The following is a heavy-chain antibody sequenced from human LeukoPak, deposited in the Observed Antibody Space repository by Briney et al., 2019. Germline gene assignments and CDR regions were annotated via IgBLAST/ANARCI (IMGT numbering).Heavy chain of an antibody. V-gene: IGHV6-1*01. CDR1: GDSVSSNSAA. Sequence: SQTLSLTCAISGDSVSSNSAAWPWIRQSPSRGLEWLGRTYWRSKWYKNYAVSVKGRITINPDTSKNQFTLQLNSVTPEDTAVYYCARVGYSGTIDFWGQGTLVTVSS. J-gene: IGHJ4*02. CDR3: ARVGYSGTIDF. D-gene: IGHD5-12*01. CDR2: TYWRSKWYK.